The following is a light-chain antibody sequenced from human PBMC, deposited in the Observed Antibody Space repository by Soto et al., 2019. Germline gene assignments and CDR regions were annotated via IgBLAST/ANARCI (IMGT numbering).Light chain of an antibody. V-gene: IGKV1-39*01. Sequence: DIQMTQSPSSLSASVGDRVTITCRASQSITGYLHWFQQKPGKAPKLLIYAASSLQSGVPSRFSGSGSGTDFTLTISSLQPEDFATYYCQQSYSTLWTFGHGTKVEIK. CDR2: AAS. J-gene: IGKJ1*01. CDR1: QSITGY. CDR3: QQSYSTLWT.